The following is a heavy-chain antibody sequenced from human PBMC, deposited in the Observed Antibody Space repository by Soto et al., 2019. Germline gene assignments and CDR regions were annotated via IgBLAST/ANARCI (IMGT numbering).Heavy chain of an antibody. D-gene: IGHD3-10*01. CDR3: ARGTAKWFGEPLDY. V-gene: IGHV1-3*01. CDR1: GYTFTSYA. CDR2: INAGNGNT. Sequence: QVQLVQSGAGVKKPGASVKVSCKASGYTFTSYAMHWVRQAPGQRLEWMGWINAGNGNTKYSQKFQGRVTITRDTSASTAYMELSSLRSEDTAVYYCARGTAKWFGEPLDYWGQGTLVTVSS. J-gene: IGHJ4*02.